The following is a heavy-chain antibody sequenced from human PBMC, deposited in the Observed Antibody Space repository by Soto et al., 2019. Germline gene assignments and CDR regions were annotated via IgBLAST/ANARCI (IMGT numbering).Heavy chain of an antibody. CDR1: GFTFRSYW. D-gene: IGHD3-10*01. CDR2: IKQDGSDK. Sequence: PGGSLRLSCAASGFTFRSYWMNWVRQAPGKGLEWVATIKQDGSDKFYVDSVKGRFTISRDNAEDSLFLQMSSLRAEDTAIYYCARVGKGDSAGIWFGHWGQGTQVTVSS. CDR3: ARVGKGDSAGIWFGH. V-gene: IGHV3-7*05. J-gene: IGHJ1*01.